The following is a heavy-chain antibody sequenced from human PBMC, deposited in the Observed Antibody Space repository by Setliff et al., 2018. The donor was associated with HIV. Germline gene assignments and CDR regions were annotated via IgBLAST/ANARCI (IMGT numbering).Heavy chain of an antibody. D-gene: IGHD3-10*01. J-gene: IGHJ4*02. CDR2: VDFGFRR. CDR1: GGSITSGGYN. Sequence: KPSETLSLTCTVSGGSITSGGYNWIWIRQHPERGLEWIGYVDFGFRRYYNPSLKSQVVISVYTPKNQFSLTLNSVTAADTAVYYCATDRGGRYLDYWGQGAPVTVSS. CDR3: ATDRGGRYLDY. V-gene: IGHV4-31*01.